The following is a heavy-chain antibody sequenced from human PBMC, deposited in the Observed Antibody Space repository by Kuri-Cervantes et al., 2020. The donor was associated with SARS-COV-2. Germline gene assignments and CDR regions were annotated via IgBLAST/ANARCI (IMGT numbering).Heavy chain of an antibody. V-gene: IGHV3-21*01. CDR2: ISGSGSYI. CDR1: GFSLSRYT. J-gene: IGHJ4*02. D-gene: IGHD5-24*01. CDR3: ARGTGLQFLDY. Sequence: GESLKISCAASGFSLSRYTMNWVRQAPGKALEWVSSISGSGSYIYYADSVKGRFTISRDNSKNTLYLQMNSLRAEDTAVYYCARGTGLQFLDYWGQGTLVTVSS.